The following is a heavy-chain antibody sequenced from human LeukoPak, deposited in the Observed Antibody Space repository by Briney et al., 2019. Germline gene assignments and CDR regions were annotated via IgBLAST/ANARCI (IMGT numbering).Heavy chain of an antibody. CDR3: ARKGPLRDNIPFMDV. CDR2: INHRGDT. J-gene: IGHJ6*03. D-gene: IGHD4-17*01. CDR1: GGSFSTYY. Sequence: PSETLSLTCAVYGGSFSTYYWSWLRQSPGKGLEWIAEINHRGDTNYNPSVKSRVTISVDTSKNQFSLKVRSLTAADTAVYYCARKGPLRDNIPFMDVWGKGTTVTVSS. V-gene: IGHV4-34*01.